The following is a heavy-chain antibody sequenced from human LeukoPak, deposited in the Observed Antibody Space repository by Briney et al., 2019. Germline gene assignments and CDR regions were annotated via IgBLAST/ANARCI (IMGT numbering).Heavy chain of an antibody. D-gene: IGHD3-9*01. CDR1: GFTFGDYA. CDR2: IRSKAYGGTT. Sequence: GGSLRLSCTASGFTFGDYAMSWVRKAPGKGLEWVGFIRSKAYGGTTEYAASVKGRFTISRDDSKSIAYLQMNSLKTEDTAVYCCTRAVILTGYYFDYWGQGTLVTVSS. V-gene: IGHV3-49*04. J-gene: IGHJ4*02. CDR3: TRAVILTGYYFDY.